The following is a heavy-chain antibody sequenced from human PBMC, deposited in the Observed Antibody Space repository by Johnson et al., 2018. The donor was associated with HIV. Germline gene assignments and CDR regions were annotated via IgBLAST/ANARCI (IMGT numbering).Heavy chain of an antibody. CDR1: GFNVSSNY. J-gene: IGHJ3*02. CDR2: IYGGGST. Sequence: VQVVESGGGLIQPGGSLRLSCAASGFNVSSNYMNWVRQAPGKGLEWVSIIYGGGSTYYADSVKGRCTLSRDNDKSSVYMQMNNLRAEDTALYYCARDGNYYDSSSYYSDAFDIRGQGTMVTVSS. V-gene: IGHV3-53*01. D-gene: IGHD3-22*01. CDR3: ARDGNYYDSSSYYSDAFDI.